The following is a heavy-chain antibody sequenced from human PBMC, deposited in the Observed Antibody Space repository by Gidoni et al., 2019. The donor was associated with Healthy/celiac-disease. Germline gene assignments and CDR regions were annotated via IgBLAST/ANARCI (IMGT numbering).Heavy chain of an antibody. J-gene: IGHJ4*02. D-gene: IGHD3-22*01. CDR2: INHSGRT. V-gene: IGHV4-34*01. CDR1: GGSFRGYY. Sequence: QLHLQQWGAGLFKPSETLSLPCALYGGSFRGYYWSWIRQPPGKGLEWIGEINHSGRTNYNPALKSRVTISVDTSKNQFSLRLSSVTAADTAVYYCARGRRDMIVVVITTYYFDYWGQGTLVTVTS. CDR3: ARGRRDMIVVVITTYYFDY.